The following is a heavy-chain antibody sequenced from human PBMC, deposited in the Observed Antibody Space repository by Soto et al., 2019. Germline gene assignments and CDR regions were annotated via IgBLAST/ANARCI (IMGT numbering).Heavy chain of an antibody. V-gene: IGHV4-30-4*01. J-gene: IGHJ5*02. CDR3: ARDNDVGP. Sequence: QVQLQESGPGLVKPSQTLSLTCTVSGGSISSGDYYWSWIRQPPGKGLEWIGYIYDSGSTYYNSSLKSRVNITLDTSKNQFSLKLTSVTAADTAVYYCARDNDVGPWGQGTLVTLSS. CDR1: GGSISSGDYY. CDR2: IYDSGST. D-gene: IGHD1-1*01.